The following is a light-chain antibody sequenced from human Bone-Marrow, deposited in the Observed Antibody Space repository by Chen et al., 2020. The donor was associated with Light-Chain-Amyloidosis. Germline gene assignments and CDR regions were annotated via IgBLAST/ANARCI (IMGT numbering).Light chain of an antibody. V-gene: IGLV1-40*01. CDR2: SNT. J-gene: IGLJ2*01. CDR1: SSNIGTGYE. Sequence: QSVLTQPPSVSGAPGQRVTISCTGSSSNIGTGYEVHWYQQLPGTAPRLLIYSNTNRPSGVPDRFSGSVSDTAASLAISGLQAEDEAYYYCQSYDDGLRLYAVFGGGTKLTVL. CDR3: QSYDDGLRLYAV.